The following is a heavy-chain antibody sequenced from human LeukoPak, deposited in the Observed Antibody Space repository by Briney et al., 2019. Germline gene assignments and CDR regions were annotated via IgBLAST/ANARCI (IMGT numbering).Heavy chain of an antibody. D-gene: IGHD5/OR15-5a*01. J-gene: IGHJ4*02. V-gene: IGHV3-48*01. CDR2: FGISGTI. CDR1: GFAVNTYN. Sequence: GGSLRLSCAASGFAVNTYNMHWVRQAPGEGPQWIAYFGISGTIYYADSVRGRFTIPRDSAKNSLYLQMNGLRVDDTAIYYCAGYGVYPYWGQGTPVTVSS. CDR3: AGYGVYPY.